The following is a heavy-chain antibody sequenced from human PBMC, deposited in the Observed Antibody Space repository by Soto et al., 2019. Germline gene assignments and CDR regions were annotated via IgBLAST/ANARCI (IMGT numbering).Heavy chain of an antibody. Sequence: QVQLRESGPGLVKPSETLSLTCTVSSGSIGTYCWSWIRQPPGKGLEWIGYFYYSGTTNYNPSLKSRVTIFLDTSKNQFSLRLSSVTAADAAVYYGARGRGGTYDAFDFWGQGTLVTVSS. CDR1: SGSIGTYC. V-gene: IGHV4-59*01. CDR3: ARGRGGTYDAFDF. D-gene: IGHD1-26*01. CDR2: FYYSGTT. J-gene: IGHJ3*01.